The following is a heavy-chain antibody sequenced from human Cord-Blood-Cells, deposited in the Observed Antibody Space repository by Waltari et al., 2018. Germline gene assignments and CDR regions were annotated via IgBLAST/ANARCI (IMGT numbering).Heavy chain of an antibody. D-gene: IGHD3-3*01. CDR1: GGTFSSYA. CDR3: ASAVDSADFWSGRNWFDP. J-gene: IGHJ5*02. Sequence: QVQLVQSGAEVKKPGSSVKVSCKASGGTFSSYAISWVRPAPGQGLEWMGGIIPIFGTANYAQKFQGRVTITADESTSTAYMELSSLRSEDTAVYYCASAVDSADFWSGRNWFDPWGQGTLVTVSS. V-gene: IGHV1-69*01. CDR2: IIPIFGTA.